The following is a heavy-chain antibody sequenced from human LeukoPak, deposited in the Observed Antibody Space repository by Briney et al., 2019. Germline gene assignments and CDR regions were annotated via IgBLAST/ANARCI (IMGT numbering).Heavy chain of an antibody. CDR1: GFTFSSYA. D-gene: IGHD6-13*01. J-gene: IGHJ3*02. CDR2: ISWNSGSI. Sequence: GGSLRLSCAASGFTFSSYAMSWVRQAPGKGLEWVSGISWNSGSIGYADSVKGRFTISRDNAKNSLYLQMNSQRAEDTALYYCAKTPRGSHGSPDAFDIWGQGTMVTVSS. V-gene: IGHV3-9*01. CDR3: AKTPRGSHGSPDAFDI.